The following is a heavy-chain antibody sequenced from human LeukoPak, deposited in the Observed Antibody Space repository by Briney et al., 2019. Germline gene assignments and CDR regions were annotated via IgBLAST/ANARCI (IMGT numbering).Heavy chain of an antibody. V-gene: IGHV3-21*01. Sequence: GGSLRLSCAASGFTFSSYSMNWARQAPGKGLGWVSSISSSSSYIYYADSVKGRFTISRDNAKNSLYLQMNSLRAEDTAVYYCARERESSGWYEMWGQGTMVTVSS. J-gene: IGHJ3*02. D-gene: IGHD6-19*01. CDR1: GFTFSSYS. CDR3: ARERESSGWYEM. CDR2: ISSSSSYI.